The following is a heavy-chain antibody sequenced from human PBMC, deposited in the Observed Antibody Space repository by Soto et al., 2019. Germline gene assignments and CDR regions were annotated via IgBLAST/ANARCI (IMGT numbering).Heavy chain of an antibody. V-gene: IGHV3-23*01. CDR3: AKVSPVSNETSGYYSDS. CDR2: ISGSGGST. Sequence: GGSPGLSCAASEFTFSRYAMSWVRQAPGKGLEWVSAISGSGGSTYYADSVKGRFTISRDNSKSTLYLQMNSLRAEDTAVYYCAKVSPVSNETSGYYSDSRGQGLLVTVPS. D-gene: IGHD4-17*01. J-gene: IGHJ4*02. CDR1: EFTFSRYA.